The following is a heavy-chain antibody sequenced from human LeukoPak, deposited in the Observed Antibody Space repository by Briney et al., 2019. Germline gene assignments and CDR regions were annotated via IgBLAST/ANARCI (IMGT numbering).Heavy chain of an antibody. CDR2: ISGSGTST. D-gene: IGHD6-13*01. CDR3: AKDPVIAAAGTGWYYFDY. CDR1: GFTFSTCA. Sequence: AGGSLRLSCAASGFTFSTCAMSWVRLAPGKGLEWVSTISGSGTSTYYADSVKGRFTISRDSSKSTLFLQMDSLRDEDSAVYYCAKDPVIAAAGTGWYYFDYWGQGTLVTVSS. V-gene: IGHV3-23*01. J-gene: IGHJ4*02.